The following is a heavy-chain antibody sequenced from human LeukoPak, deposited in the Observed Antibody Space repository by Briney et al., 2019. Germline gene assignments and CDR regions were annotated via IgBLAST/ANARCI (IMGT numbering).Heavy chain of an antibody. J-gene: IGHJ4*02. V-gene: IGHV3-30*03. CDR2: ISYDGRDK. Sequence: SGGSLTLLCAASGFTFASYDVYWVRQAPGRGLEWVASISYDGRDKYYVDSVKGRFFISKDSSMSTLYLDMNSLRPEDTALYYCVRDLYSRSAYFCGCGPRALVTVSS. CDR1: GFTFASYD. CDR3: VRDLYSRSAYFCG. D-gene: IGHD2/OR15-2a*01.